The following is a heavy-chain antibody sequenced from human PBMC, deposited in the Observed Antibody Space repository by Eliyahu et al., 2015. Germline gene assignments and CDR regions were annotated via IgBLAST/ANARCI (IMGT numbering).Heavy chain of an antibody. CDR2: INHSGST. Sequence: QVQLQQWGAGLLKPSETLSLTCAVYGGSFSGYYWSWIRQPPGKGLEWIGEINHSGSTNYNPSLKSRVTISVDTSKNQFSLKLSSVTAADTAVYYCATSARRRGVYYYYYGMDVWGKGTTVTVSS. J-gene: IGHJ6*04. CDR1: GGSFSGYY. CDR3: ATSARRRGVYYYYYGMDV. V-gene: IGHV4-34*01.